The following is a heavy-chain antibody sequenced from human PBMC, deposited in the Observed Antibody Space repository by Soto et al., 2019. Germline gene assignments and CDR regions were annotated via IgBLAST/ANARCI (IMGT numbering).Heavy chain of an antibody. Sequence: SETLSLTCAVSGDSLSSRRWWNWVRQSPGKGLEWIGEIYHTGVTNYNPSLKSRVTMSVDKSKNQFSLKLTSVTAADTAVYYCARDGRGIQWDLSDWGQGVLVTVSS. CDR1: GDSLSSRRW. V-gene: IGHV4-4*02. CDR3: ARDGRGIQWDLSD. D-gene: IGHD1-26*01. J-gene: IGHJ4*02. CDR2: IYHTGVT.